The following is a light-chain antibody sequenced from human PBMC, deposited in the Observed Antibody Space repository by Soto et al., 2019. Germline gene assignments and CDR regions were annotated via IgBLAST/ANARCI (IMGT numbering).Light chain of an antibody. CDR2: AAS. Sequence: DIQMTQSPSSLSASVGDRVSITCRASQGIYNYLAWYQKKPGKPPKPLISAASTLHSGVPSRFSGSGSGTDFTLTISSLQHEDVATYYCQKNNSVPFTFGPGTTVDIK. CDR1: QGIYNY. CDR3: QKNNSVPFT. J-gene: IGKJ3*01. V-gene: IGKV1-27*01.